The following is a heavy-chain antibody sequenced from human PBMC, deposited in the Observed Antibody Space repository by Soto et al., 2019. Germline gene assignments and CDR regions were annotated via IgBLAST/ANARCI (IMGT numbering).Heavy chain of an antibody. D-gene: IGHD2-2*03. CDR3: ARRDGYCSSTSCYYAFDI. CDR1: GYSFTSYW. CDR2: IYPGDSDT. V-gene: IGHV5-51*01. Sequence: PGESLKISCKGSGYSFTSYWIGWVRQMPGKGLEWMGIIYPGDSDTRYSPSFQGQVTISADKSISTAYLQWSSLKASDTAMYYCARRDGYCSSTSCYYAFDIWGQGTMVTVS. J-gene: IGHJ3*02.